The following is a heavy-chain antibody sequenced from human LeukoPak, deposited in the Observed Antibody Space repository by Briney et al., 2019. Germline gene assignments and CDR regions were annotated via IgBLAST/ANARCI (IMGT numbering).Heavy chain of an antibody. CDR1: GGSISSYY. CDR3: ARSKLLWFGEFSGMDV. Sequence: SETLSLTCTVSGGSISSYYWSWIRQPPGKGLEWIGYIYYSGSTNYNPSLKSRVTISVDTSKNQFSLKLSSVTAADTAVYYCARSKLLWFGEFSGMDVWGQGTTVIVSS. V-gene: IGHV4-59*08. CDR2: IYYSGST. D-gene: IGHD3-10*01. J-gene: IGHJ6*02.